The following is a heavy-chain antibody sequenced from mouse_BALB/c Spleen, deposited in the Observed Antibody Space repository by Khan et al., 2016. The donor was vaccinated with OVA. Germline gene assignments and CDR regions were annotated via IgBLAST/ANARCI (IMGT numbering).Heavy chain of an antibody. CDR1: GYSITSEYA. CDR2: IDYSGNT. J-gene: IGHJ3*01. Sequence: EVQLQESGPGLVKPSLSLSLTCTVTGYSITSEYAWNWIRQFPGNKLEWMGYIDYSGNTRFNPSLKSRTSITRDTFKNQFFLQLNSVTAEDTATYYCARKDYYDYDAFAYWGQGTLVTVSA. D-gene: IGHD2-4*01. CDR3: ARKDYYDYDAFAY. V-gene: IGHV3-2*02.